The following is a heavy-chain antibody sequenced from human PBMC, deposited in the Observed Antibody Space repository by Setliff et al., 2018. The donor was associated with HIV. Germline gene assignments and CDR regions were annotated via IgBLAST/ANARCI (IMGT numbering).Heavy chain of an antibody. Sequence: SETLSLTCAVSGGSISSSNWWSWVRQPPGKGLEWLGDIFDSGSTNYNPSLKSRVTISVDKSKNQFSLKLTSVTAADTAMYYCARTGWAQLIQGAWFGPWGQGVLVTVSS. CDR3: ARTGWAQLIQGAWFGP. CDR1: GGSISSSNW. V-gene: IGHV4-4*02. D-gene: IGHD2-8*01. CDR2: IFDSGST. J-gene: IGHJ5*02.